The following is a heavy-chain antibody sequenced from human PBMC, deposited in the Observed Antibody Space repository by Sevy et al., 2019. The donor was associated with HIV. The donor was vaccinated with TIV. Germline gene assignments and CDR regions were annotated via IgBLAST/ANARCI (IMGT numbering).Heavy chain of an antibody. CDR2: ISYAGDNK. V-gene: IGHV3-30*18. Sequence: GGSLRLSCAASGFAFSDYAMHWVRQAPGKGLEWVAAISYAGDNKNFADSVKGRFTVSKDNSKNTLYLEMNSLRAEDTALYYCTKGHADCSGGTCSTAHCYYDKDVWGRGAPVTVSS. D-gene: IGHD2-15*01. J-gene: IGHJ6*02. CDR1: GFAFSDYA. CDR3: TKGHADCSGGTCSTAHCYYDKDV.